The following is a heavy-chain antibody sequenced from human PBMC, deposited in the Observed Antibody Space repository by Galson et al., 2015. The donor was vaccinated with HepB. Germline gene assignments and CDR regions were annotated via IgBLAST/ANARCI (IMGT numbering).Heavy chain of an antibody. J-gene: IGHJ6*02. CDR3: ARDPRYSSGWYLAGYYYYGMDV. D-gene: IGHD6-19*01. V-gene: IGHV3-33*01. Sequence: SLRLSCAASGFTFSSYGMHWVRQAPGKGLEWVAVIWYDGSNKYYADSVKGRFTISRDNSKNTLYLQMNSLRAEDTAVYYCARDPRYSSGWYLAGYYYYGMDVWGQGTTVTVSS. CDR2: IWYDGSNK. CDR1: GFTFSSYG.